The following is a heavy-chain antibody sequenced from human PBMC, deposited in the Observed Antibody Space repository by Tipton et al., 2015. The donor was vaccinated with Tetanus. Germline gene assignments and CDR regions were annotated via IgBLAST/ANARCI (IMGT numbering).Heavy chain of an antibody. CDR1: GFXFXSYX. CDR3: AREADCXXGSXXSGDFDN. V-gene: IGHV3-33*01. J-gene: IGHJ4*02. Sequence: SLRLSCAASGFXFXSYXXXWVXXAPGXXLEXXXVSXXDGTXKYYXXSVKXXFTXXRDNSXNTLXXQMXXLRAEDTAVXXCAREADCXXGSXXSGDFDNWGQGTQVTVSS. D-gene: IGHD7-27*01. CDR2: SXXDGTXK.